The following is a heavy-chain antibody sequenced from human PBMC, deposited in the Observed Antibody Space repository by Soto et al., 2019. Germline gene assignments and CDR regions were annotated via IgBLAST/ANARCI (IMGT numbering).Heavy chain of an antibody. CDR2: IIPIFGTA. V-gene: IGHV1-69*13. D-gene: IGHD3-10*01. Sequence: SVKVSCKASGGTFSSYAISWVRQAPGQGLEWMGGIIPIFGTANYAQKFQGRVTITADESTSTAYMELSSLRSEDTAVYYCARAYYYGSGSSLKPDFDYWGQGTLVTVSS. CDR1: GGTFSSYA. J-gene: IGHJ4*02. CDR3: ARAYYYGSGSSLKPDFDY.